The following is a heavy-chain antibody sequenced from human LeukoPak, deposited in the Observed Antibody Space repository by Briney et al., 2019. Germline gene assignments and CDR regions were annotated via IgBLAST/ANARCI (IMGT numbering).Heavy chain of an antibody. CDR1: GHTTNTYG. CDR2: IFSYNGQT. V-gene: IGHV1-18*01. J-gene: IGHJ6*03. Sequence: ASVKVSCKASGHTTNTYGFSWVRQAPGQGLEWIGWIFSYNGQTKYADKFQGRVTMTTDTSKTIAYMELRSLRSDDTAVYFCANVAKGRYFFYYMDVWGKGTTVTVS. D-gene: IGHD5-12*01. CDR3: ANVAKGRYFFYYMDV.